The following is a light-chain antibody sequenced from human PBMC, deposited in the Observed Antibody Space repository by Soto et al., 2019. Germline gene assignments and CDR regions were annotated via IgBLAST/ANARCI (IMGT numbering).Light chain of an antibody. CDR2: DAS. CDR1: QSIASNN. J-gene: IGKJ4*01. Sequence: IVLTQSPVTLSLSPGESATLSCRASQSIASNNLAWYQQKPGQAPRLLIYDASSRATGIPDRFSGSGSGTDFTLTITSLDPEDFAVYYCQQYNTSPALTFGGGTRVDIK. CDR3: QQYNTSPALT. V-gene: IGKV3-20*01.